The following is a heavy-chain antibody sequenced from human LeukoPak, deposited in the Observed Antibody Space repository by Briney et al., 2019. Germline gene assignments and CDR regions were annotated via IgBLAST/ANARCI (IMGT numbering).Heavy chain of an antibody. CDR1: GASISSNW. CDR2: IHHSGSA. CDR3: ARFYGGNLLDH. J-gene: IGHJ4*02. V-gene: IGHV4-4*02. Sequence: PSGTLSLTCAVSGASISSNWWNWVRQPPGKGLEWSGEIHHSGSANYNPSLKSRVTISLDTSENHFSLRLSSVTAADTAVYYCARFYGGNLLDHWRQGTLVTVSS. D-gene: IGHD4-23*01.